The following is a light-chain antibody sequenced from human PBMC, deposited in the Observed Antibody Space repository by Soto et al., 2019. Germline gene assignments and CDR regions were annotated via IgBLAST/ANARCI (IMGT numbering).Light chain of an antibody. V-gene: IGKV1-9*01. CDR2: AAS. Sequence: DIQLTQSPSFLSASVGDRVTITCRASQAISNYLAWYQRTPGRAPKLLIYAASALQSEIPSRFSGSGSGTEFTLTISSLQPEDFATYYCQYLSNSPRLTFGGGTKVDIK. J-gene: IGKJ4*01. CDR1: QAISNY. CDR3: QYLSNSPRLT.